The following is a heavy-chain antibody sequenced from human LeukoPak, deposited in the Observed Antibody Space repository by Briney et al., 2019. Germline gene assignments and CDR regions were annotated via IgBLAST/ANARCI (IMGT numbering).Heavy chain of an antibody. D-gene: IGHD3-22*01. J-gene: IGHJ3*02. CDR1: GYSISSGYY. CDR3: ATYYDSSGYLLGNDAFDI. CDR2: IYHSGST. V-gene: IGHV4-38-2*01. Sequence: SETLSLTCAVSGYSISSGYYWGWIRQPPGKGLEWIGSIYHSGSTYYNPSLKSRVTISVDTSKNQFSLKLSFVTAADTAVYYCATYYDSSGYLLGNDAFDIWGQGTMVTVSS.